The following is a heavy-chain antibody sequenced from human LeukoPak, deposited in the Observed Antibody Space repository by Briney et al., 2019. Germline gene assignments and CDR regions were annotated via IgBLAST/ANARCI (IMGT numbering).Heavy chain of an antibody. CDR2: IYTSGST. V-gene: IGHV4-4*07. Sequence: RTSETLSLTCTVSGGSISSYYWSWIRQPAGKGLEWIGRIYTSGSTNYNPSLKSRVTMSVDTSKNQFSLKLTSVTAADTAVYYCARGRTYYYDTSGYYPSIYYGMDVWGQGTTVIVSS. J-gene: IGHJ6*02. CDR3: ARGRTYYYDTSGYYPSIYYGMDV. CDR1: GGSISSYY. D-gene: IGHD3-22*01.